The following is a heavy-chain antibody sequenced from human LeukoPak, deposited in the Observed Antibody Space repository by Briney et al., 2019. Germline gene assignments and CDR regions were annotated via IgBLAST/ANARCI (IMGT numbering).Heavy chain of an antibody. D-gene: IGHD1-1*01. CDR1: GFTFSTYW. CDR3: ARDLDGGSFDY. V-gene: IGHV3-7*01. CDR2: IKEDGSEK. J-gene: IGHJ4*02. Sequence: GGSLRLSCAASGFTFSTYWMSWVRQAPGKGLEWVANIKEDGSEKYYVDSVKGRFTISRDNAKNSLYLQMNSLRDEDTAVYYCARDLDGGSFDYWGQGTLVTVSS.